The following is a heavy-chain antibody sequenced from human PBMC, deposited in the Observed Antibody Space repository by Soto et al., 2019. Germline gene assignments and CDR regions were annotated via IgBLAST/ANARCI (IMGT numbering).Heavy chain of an antibody. Sequence: ASVKVSCKASGYTFTSYDINWVRQATGQGLEWMGWMNPNSGNTGYAQKFQGRVTMTRNTSISTAYMELSSLRSEDTAVYYCARVKRVGYDYVWGSYRYRYYFDYWG. V-gene: IGHV1-8*01. CDR3: ARVKRVGYDYVWGSYRYRYYFDY. CDR1: GYTFTSYD. CDR2: MNPNSGNT. D-gene: IGHD3-16*02. J-gene: IGHJ4*01.